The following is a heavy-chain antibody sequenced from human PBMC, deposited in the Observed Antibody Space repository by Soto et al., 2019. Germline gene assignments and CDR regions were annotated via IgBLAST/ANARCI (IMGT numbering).Heavy chain of an antibody. CDR3: ARDQFSSGPPTGDY. CDR2: INPSGGST. J-gene: IGHJ4*02. CDR1: GYTFTSYY. Sequence: QVQLVQSGAEVKKPGASVKVSCKASGYTFTSYYMHWVRQAPGQGLEWMGIINPSGGSTTYSEKLQGRVTMTRDTSTSTVYMELSSLRSEDTAVYYCARDQFSSGPPTGDYWGQGTLVTVSS. V-gene: IGHV1-46*04. D-gene: IGHD3-22*01.